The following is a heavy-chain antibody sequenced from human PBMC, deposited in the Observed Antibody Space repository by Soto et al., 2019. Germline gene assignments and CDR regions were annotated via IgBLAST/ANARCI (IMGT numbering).Heavy chain of an antibody. J-gene: IGHJ5*02. CDR3: ARELFGRSVWFDP. CDR2: IYYSGST. V-gene: IGHV4-59*01. Sequence: QVQLQESGPGLVKPSEILSLTCTVSGGSISSYYWSWIRQPPGKGLEWIGYIYYSGSTNYNPSLKSRVTISVDTSKNQFSLKLSSVTAADTAVYYCARELFGRSVWFDPWGQGTLVTVSS. CDR1: GGSISSYY. D-gene: IGHD3-10*01.